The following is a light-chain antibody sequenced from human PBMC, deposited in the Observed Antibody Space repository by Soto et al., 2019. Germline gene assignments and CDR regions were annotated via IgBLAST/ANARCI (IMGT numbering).Light chain of an antibody. CDR3: QQYGSSPET. CDR1: QSVSSSN. Sequence: EIVLTQSPGTLSLSPVERATLSCRASQSVSSSNLAWYQQKPGQAPRLLIYGASSRATGIPDRFSGSGSGTDFTLTISRLEPEDFALYYCQQYGSSPETFGQGTKVDIK. CDR2: GAS. J-gene: IGKJ1*01. V-gene: IGKV3-20*01.